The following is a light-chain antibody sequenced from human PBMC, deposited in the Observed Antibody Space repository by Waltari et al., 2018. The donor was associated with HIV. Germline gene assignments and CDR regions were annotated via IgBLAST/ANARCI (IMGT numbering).Light chain of an antibody. CDR2: WAS. CDR3: QQYYSTPRT. CDR1: QSVLYSSNSKNY. V-gene: IGKV4-1*01. Sequence: DIVMTKSPDSLAVSLGERATINCKSSQSVLYSSNSKNYLAWNQQKPGQPPKLLIYWASTRESGVPDRFSGSGSGTDFTLTISSLQAEDVAVYYCQQYYSTPRTFGGGTKVEIK. J-gene: IGKJ4*01.